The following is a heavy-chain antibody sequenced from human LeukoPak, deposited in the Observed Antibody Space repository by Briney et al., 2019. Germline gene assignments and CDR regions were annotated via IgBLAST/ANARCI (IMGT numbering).Heavy chain of an antibody. J-gene: IGHJ5*02. CDR2: INHSGST. Sequence: PSETLSLTCAVYGGSFSGYYWSWIRQPPGKGLEWIGEINHSGSTNYNPSLKSRVTISVDTSKNQFSLKLSSVTAADTAVYYCASAGGHGSGSYQSKTWGQGTLVTVSS. CDR1: GGSFSGYY. D-gene: IGHD3-10*01. V-gene: IGHV4-34*01. CDR3: ASAGGHGSGSYQSKT.